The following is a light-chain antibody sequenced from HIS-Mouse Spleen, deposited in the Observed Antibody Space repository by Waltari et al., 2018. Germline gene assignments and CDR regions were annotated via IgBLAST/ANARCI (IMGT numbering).Light chain of an antibody. V-gene: IGLV6-57*04. CDR3: QSYDSSNHVV. CDR2: EDN. J-gene: IGLJ2*01. Sequence: NFMLTQPHSVSESPGKTVTISCTRTSGSIPSHYVQWSPQRPGSAPTTVIYEDNQRPSGVPDRFSGSIDSSSNSASLTISGLKTEDEADYYCQSYDSSNHVVFGGGTKLTVL. CDR1: SGSIPSHY.